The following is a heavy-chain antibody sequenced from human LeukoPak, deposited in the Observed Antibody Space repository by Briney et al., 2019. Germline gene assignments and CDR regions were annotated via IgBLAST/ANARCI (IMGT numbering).Heavy chain of an antibody. D-gene: IGHD3-16*01. V-gene: IGHV4-4*09. J-gene: IGHJ6*04. CDR1: GGSISGYY. CDR2: IYSSGST. CDR3: ARFTYTTRPSDV. Sequence: MTSETLSFTCSVSGGSISGYYLSWIRQPPGQTLEWIGYIYSSGSTNYNPSLQSRVTMSVDTSMNQFSLRLSSVTAADTAVYYCARFTYTTRPSDVWGKGTTVTVSS.